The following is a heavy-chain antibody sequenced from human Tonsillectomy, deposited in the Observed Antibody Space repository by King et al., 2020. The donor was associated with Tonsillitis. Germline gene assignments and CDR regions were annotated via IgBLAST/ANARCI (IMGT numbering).Heavy chain of an antibody. CDR2: IKHDGSET. CDR3: ARDLLTSNAWYDFFDY. D-gene: IGHD4/OR15-4a*01. V-gene: IGHV3-7*01. J-gene: IGHJ4*02. CDR1: GFNFRSHW. Sequence: QLVQSGGGLVQPGGSLRLSCAVSGFNFRSHWMSWVRQAPGKGLEWVANIKHDGSETYYVDSVRGRFTISRDDPKNSLYLQMDSLRVEDTAVYYCARDLLTSNAWYDFFDYWGQGTRVSVSS.